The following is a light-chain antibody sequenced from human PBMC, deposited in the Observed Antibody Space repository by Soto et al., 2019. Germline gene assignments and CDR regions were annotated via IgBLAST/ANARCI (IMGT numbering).Light chain of an antibody. Sequence: QLVLTQPASVSGSPGQSITISCSGTTSDVGIYNLVSWYQQHLGKAPKLVIYEVDKRPSGVSNRFSGSRSGNTASLTISGLQSEDEADYYCSSYAGSRWVFGGGTKLTVL. CDR3: SSYAGSRWV. V-gene: IGLV2-23*02. CDR1: TSDVGIYNL. J-gene: IGLJ3*02. CDR2: EVD.